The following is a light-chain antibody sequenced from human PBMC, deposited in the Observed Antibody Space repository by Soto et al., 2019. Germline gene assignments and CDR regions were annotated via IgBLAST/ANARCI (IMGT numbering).Light chain of an antibody. CDR2: AAS. J-gene: IGKJ4*01. CDR3: QKYNGVPLT. V-gene: IGKV1-27*01. CDR1: QAISNY. Sequence: DIQMTQSPSSLSASVGDRVTITCRASQAISNYLAWYQQKPGKVPKLLIYAASTLQSGVPSRFSGSGSGTDFTLTISILQPEDVATYYCQKYNGVPLTFGGGTKVEIK.